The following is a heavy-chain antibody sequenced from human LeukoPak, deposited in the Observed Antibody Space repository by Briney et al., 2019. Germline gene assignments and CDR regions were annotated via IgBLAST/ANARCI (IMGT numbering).Heavy chain of an antibody. Sequence: EGSLRLSCAASGFIFSSYGMHWVRQAPGKGLEWVAVIWNDGSNKYYADSVRGRFTISRDNSKNTLYLQMNSLRAEDTAVYHCARDPRSSSSYRFDYWGQGTLVTVTS. CDR1: GFIFSSYG. V-gene: IGHV3-33*01. D-gene: IGHD6-6*01. J-gene: IGHJ4*02. CDR3: ARDPRSSSSYRFDY. CDR2: IWNDGSNK.